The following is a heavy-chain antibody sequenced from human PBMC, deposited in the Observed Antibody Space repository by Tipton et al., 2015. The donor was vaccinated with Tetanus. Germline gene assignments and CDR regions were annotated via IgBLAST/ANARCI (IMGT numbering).Heavy chain of an antibody. CDR1: GFTFDDYA. CDR2: ISWNSGSI. J-gene: IGHJ6*02. V-gene: IGHV3-9*01. CDR3: ARESVAYGMDV. D-gene: IGHD2-15*01. Sequence: SLRLSCAASGFTFDDYAMHWVRQAPGKGLEWVSGISWNSGSIGYADSVKGRFTISRDNAKNSLYLQMNSLRDEDTAVYYCARESVAYGMDVWGQGTTVTVS.